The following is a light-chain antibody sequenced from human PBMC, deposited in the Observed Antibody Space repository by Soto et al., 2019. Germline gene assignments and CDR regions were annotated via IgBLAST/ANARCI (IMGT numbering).Light chain of an antibody. CDR3: QQVNNYPIT. CDR1: QGIRNY. J-gene: IGKJ5*01. Sequence: DIQLTPSPSFLSASVVDRVTITCRASQGIRNYLAWYQQKPGRAPKLLMYIASTLQTGVPSRFSGSQSGTEFTLTITSLQPEDFATYYCQQVNNYPITFGQGTRLEIK. V-gene: IGKV1-9*01. CDR2: IAS.